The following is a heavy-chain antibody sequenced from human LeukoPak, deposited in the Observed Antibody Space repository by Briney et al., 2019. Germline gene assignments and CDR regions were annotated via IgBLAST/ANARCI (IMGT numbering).Heavy chain of an antibody. CDR2: IIPILGIA. D-gene: IGHD3-10*01. V-gene: IGHV1-69*04. Sequence: ASVKVSCKASGGTFSSYAISWARQAPGQGLEWMGRIIPILGIANYAQKFQGRVTITADKSTSTAYMELSSLRSEDTAVYYCAREGYYGSGSYYPSAFDIWGQGTMVTVSS. CDR1: GGTFSSYA. CDR3: AREGYYGSGSYYPSAFDI. J-gene: IGHJ3*02.